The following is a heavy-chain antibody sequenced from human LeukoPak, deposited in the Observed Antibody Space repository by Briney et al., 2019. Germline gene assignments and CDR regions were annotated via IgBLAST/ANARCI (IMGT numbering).Heavy chain of an antibody. CDR2: ISAYDVTT. J-gene: IGHJ4*02. CDR1: GYTFTTYG. V-gene: IGHV1-18*01. CDR3: ARGAHQTTVIEY. Sequence: AASVKVSCKASGYTFTTYGINWVRQAPGQGLEWMGWISAYDVTTIYAQNFQGRVTWTTDASTSTAYMELRSLRSDDTAVYYCARGAHQTTVIEYWGQGTLVTVSS. D-gene: IGHD4-17*01.